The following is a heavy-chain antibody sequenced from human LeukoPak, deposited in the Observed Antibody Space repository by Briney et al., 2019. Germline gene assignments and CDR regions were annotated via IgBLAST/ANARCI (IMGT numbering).Heavy chain of an antibody. V-gene: IGHV1-2*02. CDR1: GYTFTGYY. D-gene: IGHD3-10*01. Sequence: ASVKVSCKASGYTFTGYYMHWVRQAPGQGLEWMGWINPNSGGTNYAQKFQGRVTMTRDTSISTAYMGLSRLRSDDTAVYYCARTLLWFGELIDYWGQGTLVTVSS. CDR2: INPNSGGT. CDR3: ARTLLWFGELIDY. J-gene: IGHJ4*02.